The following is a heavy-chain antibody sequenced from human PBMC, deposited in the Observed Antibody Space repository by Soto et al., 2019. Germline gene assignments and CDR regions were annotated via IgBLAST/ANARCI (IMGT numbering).Heavy chain of an antibody. D-gene: IGHD5-12*01. CDR1: GYTFTSYY. CDR3: ARGGEMATTKDSYYGMDV. Sequence: ASVKVSCKASGYTFTSYYIHWVRQAPGQGLEWMGKINPSGGSTSYAQKFQGRVTMTRDTSTSTVYMELGSLRSEDTAVYYCARGGEMATTKDSYYGMDVWGQGTTVTVSS. CDR2: INPSGGST. J-gene: IGHJ6*02. V-gene: IGHV1-46*01.